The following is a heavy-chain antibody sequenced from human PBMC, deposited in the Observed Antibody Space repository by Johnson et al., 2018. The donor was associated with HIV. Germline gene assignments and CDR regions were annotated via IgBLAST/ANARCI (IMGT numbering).Heavy chain of an antibody. J-gene: IGHJ3*02. D-gene: IGHD2-2*01. CDR2: ISGSGGST. CDR1: GFTFSSYA. Sequence: MQLVESGGGLVQPGGSLRLSCAASGFTFSSYAMSWVRQAPGKGLEWVSAISGSGGSTYYADSVKGRFTISSDNSKNTRYLQMNSLRAEDTAVYYCAKGDIVVVPAADYSSSSVDIWGQGTIVTVSS. V-gene: IGHV3-23*04. CDR3: AKGDIVVVPAADYSSSSVDI.